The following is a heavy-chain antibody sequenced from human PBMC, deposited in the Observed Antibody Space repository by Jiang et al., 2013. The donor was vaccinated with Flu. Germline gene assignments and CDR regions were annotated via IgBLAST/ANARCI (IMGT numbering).Heavy chain of an antibody. J-gene: IGHJ6*02. V-gene: IGHV1-2*04. CDR2: INPNSGGT. CDR1: GYRLTELS. CDR3: ARDITGGLDV. D-gene: IGHD3-10*01. Sequence: KVSGYRLTELSMHWVRQAPGQGLEWMGWINPNSGGTNYAQKFQGWVTVTRDTSISTAYMELSRLRSDDTAVYYCARDITGGLDVWGQGTTVSVSS.